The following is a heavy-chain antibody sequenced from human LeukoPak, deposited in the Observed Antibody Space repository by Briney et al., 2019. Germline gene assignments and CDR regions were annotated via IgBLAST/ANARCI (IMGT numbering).Heavy chain of an antibody. CDR1: GGSISSGGYY. J-gene: IGHJ4*02. Sequence: SETLSLTCTVSGGSISSGGYYWSWIRQHPGKGLEWIGYIYYSGSTYYNPSLKSRVTISVDTSKNQFSLKLSSVTAADTAVYYCARGWVLSPFDYWGQGTLVTVSS. CDR2: IYYSGST. CDR3: ARGWVLSPFDY. D-gene: IGHD3-16*01. V-gene: IGHV4-31*03.